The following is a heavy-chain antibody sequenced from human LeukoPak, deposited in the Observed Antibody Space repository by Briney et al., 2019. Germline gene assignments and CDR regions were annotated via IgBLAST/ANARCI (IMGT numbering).Heavy chain of an antibody. V-gene: IGHV1-18*01. J-gene: IGHJ4*02. CDR3: ARNSEIVVVVAAFDY. D-gene: IGHD2-15*01. CDR2: ISAYNGNT. CDR1: GYTFTSYG. Sequence: ASVKVSCKASGYTFTSYGISWVRQAPGQGLEWMGWISAYNGNTNYAQKPQGRVTMTTDTSTSTAYMELRSLRSDDTAVYYCARNSEIVVVVAAFDYWGQETLVTVSS.